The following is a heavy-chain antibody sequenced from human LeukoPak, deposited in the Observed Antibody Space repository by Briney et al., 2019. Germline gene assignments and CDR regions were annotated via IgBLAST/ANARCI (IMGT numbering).Heavy chain of an antibody. J-gene: IGHJ4*02. CDR3: ANAPGIAAAIDY. CDR2: ISWNSGSI. Sequence: GESLRLSCAASGFTFDDYAMHWVRQAPGKGLEWVSGISWNSGSIGYADSVEGRFTISRDNAKNSLYLRMNSLRAEDTALYYCANAPGIAAAIDYWGQGTLVTVSS. CDR1: GFTFDDYA. V-gene: IGHV3-9*01. D-gene: IGHD6-13*01.